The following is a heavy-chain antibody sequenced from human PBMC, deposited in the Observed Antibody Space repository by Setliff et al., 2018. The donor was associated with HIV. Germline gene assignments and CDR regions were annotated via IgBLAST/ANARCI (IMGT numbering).Heavy chain of an antibody. Sequence: GASVKVSCKASGYAFNSYTLNWVRQATGLGLEWMGWINPNSDNTAYAQKFQGRLTMTSNTSTVTVYMELSSLRSEDTAVYSCARIGRAPYYYYYMDVWGKGTTVTVSS. V-gene: IGHV1-8*01. J-gene: IGHJ6*03. CDR3: ARIGRAPYYYYYMDV. CDR2: INPNSDNT. CDR1: GYAFNSYT.